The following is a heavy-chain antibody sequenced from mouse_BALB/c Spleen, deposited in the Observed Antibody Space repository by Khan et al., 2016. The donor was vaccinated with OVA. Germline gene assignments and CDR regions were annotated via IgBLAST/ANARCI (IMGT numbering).Heavy chain of an antibody. Sequence: EVELVESGGGLVKPGGSLRLSCEASGFTFSSYSMSWVRQTPEKGLEWVATITSGGSYTYYPDSVQGRFTISRDNAKNTLYLQMSSLKSEDTAIYYCTRDRNYYGSSFYFDYWGQGTTLTVSS. V-gene: IGHV5-6-4*01. J-gene: IGHJ2*01. CDR3: TRDRNYYGSSFYFDY. CDR1: GFTFSSYS. D-gene: IGHD1-1*01. CDR2: ITSGGSYT.